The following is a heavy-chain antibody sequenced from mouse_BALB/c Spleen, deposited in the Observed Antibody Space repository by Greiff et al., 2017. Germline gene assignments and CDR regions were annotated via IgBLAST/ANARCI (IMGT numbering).Heavy chain of an antibody. V-gene: IGHV1-18*01. J-gene: IGHJ3*01. CDR2: INPNNGDT. Sequence: EVQLQESGPELVKPGASVKMSCKASGYTFTDYYMQWVKQSHGKSLEWIGDINPNNGDTFYNQKFKGKATLTVDKSSSTAYMQLNSLTSEDSAVYYCARNDYGSSDGWFAYWGQGTLVTVSA. CDR3: ARNDYGSSDGWFAY. CDR1: GYTFTDYY. D-gene: IGHD1-1*01.